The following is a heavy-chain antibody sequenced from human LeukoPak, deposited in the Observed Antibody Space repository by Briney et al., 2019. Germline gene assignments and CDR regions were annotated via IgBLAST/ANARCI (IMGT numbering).Heavy chain of an antibody. J-gene: IGHJ4*02. CDR2: IDSSGSTI. Sequence: GGSLRLSCAASGFTFSSYEMNWVRQAPGKGLEWVSYIDSSGSTIYYADSVKGRLTISRDNAKNSLYLQMNSLRAEDTAVYYCAIIVGATNGYGFDYWGQGTLVTVSS. V-gene: IGHV3-48*03. CDR1: GFTFSSYE. CDR3: AIIVGATNGYGFDY. D-gene: IGHD1-26*01.